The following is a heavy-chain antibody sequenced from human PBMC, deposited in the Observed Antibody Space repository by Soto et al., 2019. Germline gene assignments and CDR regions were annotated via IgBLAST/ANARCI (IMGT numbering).Heavy chain of an antibody. CDR1: GFTFSTYW. D-gene: IGHD6-13*01. V-gene: IGHV3-7*03. CDR2: IKHDGTET. Sequence: EVQLVESGGGLVQPGGSLRLSCAASGFTFSTYWMSWVRQAPGKGLEWVANIKHDGTETYYVDSVKGRFTISRDNAKNSLYLQLNSLRAEDTGMYYCARAARVASAWGQGTLVTVSS. J-gene: IGHJ5*02. CDR3: ARAARVASA.